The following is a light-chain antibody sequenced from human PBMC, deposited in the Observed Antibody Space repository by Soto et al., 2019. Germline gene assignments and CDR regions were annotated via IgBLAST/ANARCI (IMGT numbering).Light chain of an antibody. CDR3: AVWDDSLNGDV. CDR1: SSNIGSNT. J-gene: IGLJ1*01. V-gene: IGLV1-44*01. CDR2: SNN. Sequence: QAVVTQPPSASGTPGQRVIISCSGSSSNIGSNTVNWYQQLPGAAPKLLIQSNNQRPSGVPDRFSGSQSGTSASLAISGLQSEDEADYYCAVWDDSLNGDVFGTGTKVTVL.